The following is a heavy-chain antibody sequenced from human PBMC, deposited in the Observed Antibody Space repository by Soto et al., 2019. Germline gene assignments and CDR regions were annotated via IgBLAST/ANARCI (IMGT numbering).Heavy chain of an antibody. CDR3: ATDSWSGTLPCSYCMDV. CDR1: GVSLTSGTYY. V-gene: IGHV4-61*01. J-gene: IGHJ6*02. D-gene: IGHD1-7*01. CDR2: IFYSGST. Sequence: SETLSLTCSVSGVSLTSGTYYWSWIRQHPGKGLEWIGYIFYSGSTNYNPSLKSRVTISVDKSKNQFSLKLSSVTAADTAVYYCATDSWSGTLPCSYCMDVWGQGTTVTVSS.